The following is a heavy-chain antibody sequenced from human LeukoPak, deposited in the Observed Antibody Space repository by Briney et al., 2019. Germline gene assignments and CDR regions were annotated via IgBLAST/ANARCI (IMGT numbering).Heavy chain of an antibody. D-gene: IGHD3-10*01. CDR1: GGTFSSYA. V-gene: IGHV1-8*02. Sequence: GASVKVSCKASGGTFSSYAINWVRQATGQGLEWMGWMNPNSGNTGYAQKFQGRVTMTRNTSISTAYMELSSLRSEDTAVYYCAVGELFRLVDYWGQGTLVTVSS. CDR2: MNPNSGNT. J-gene: IGHJ4*02. CDR3: AVGELFRLVDY.